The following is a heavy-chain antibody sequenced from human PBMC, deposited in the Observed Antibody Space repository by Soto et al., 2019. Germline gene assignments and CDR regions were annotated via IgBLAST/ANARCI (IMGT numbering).Heavy chain of an antibody. D-gene: IGHD3-9*01. J-gene: IGHJ4*02. CDR3: ARGPTSYILTGYFDY. Sequence: QVQLVQSGAEVKKPGASVKVSCKASGYTFTSYYMHWVRQAPGQGLEWMGIINPSGGSTSYAQKFQGRVTMTRDTSTRTVYMELSSLRSEDTAVYYCARGPTSYILTGYFDYWGQGTLVTVSS. CDR2: INPSGGST. V-gene: IGHV1-46*01. CDR1: GYTFTSYY.